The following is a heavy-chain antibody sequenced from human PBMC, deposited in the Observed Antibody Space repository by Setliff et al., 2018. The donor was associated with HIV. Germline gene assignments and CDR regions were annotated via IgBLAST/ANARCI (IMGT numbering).Heavy chain of an antibody. D-gene: IGHD3-10*01. V-gene: IGHV7-4-1*02. CDR2: INTKTGNP. J-gene: IGHJ5*02. Sequence: ASVKVSCKVSGGTFTRNCISWVRQAPGQGLEWMGWINTKTGNPTYAQGFTGRFVFSLDTSVSTAHLQISSLKAEDTAVYYCARAHLWFGESFPFDPWGQGTLVTVSS. CDR1: GGTFTRNC. CDR3: ARAHLWFGESFPFDP.